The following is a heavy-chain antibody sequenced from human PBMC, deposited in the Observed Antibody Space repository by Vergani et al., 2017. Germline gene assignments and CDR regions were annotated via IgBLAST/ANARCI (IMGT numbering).Heavy chain of an antibody. CDR1: GYIFTNYW. CDR3: ARLRLVPYSFDF. CDR2: FYPGDSDT. D-gene: IGHD2-2*01. V-gene: IGHV5-51*03. J-gene: IGHJ3*01. Sequence: EVQLVQSGTEVKKPGESLKISCKTSGYIFTNYWIGWVRQMPGRGLEWLGMFYPGDSDTRYSPSFQDQVTISADKSISTAYLHWTSLKASDTAVYYCARLRLVPYSFDFWGQGTMVTVSS.